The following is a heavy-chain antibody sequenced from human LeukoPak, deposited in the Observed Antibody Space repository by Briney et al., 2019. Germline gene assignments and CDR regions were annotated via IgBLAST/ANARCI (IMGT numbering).Heavy chain of an antibody. CDR3: ARVTYGSGTYGAFDY. CDR2: ISGSGDNT. D-gene: IGHD3-10*01. J-gene: IGHJ4*02. Sequence: GGSLRLSCAASGFTFINAWMAWVRQAPGKGLEWVSTISGSGDNTYYADSVKGRFTISRDNSKNTLYLQMNSLRAEDTAVYYCARVTYGSGTYGAFDYWGQGTLVTVSS. V-gene: IGHV3-23*01. CDR1: GFTFINAW.